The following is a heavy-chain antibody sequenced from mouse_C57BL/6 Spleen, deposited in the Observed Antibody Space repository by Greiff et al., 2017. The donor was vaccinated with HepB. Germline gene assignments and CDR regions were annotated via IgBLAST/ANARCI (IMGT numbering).Heavy chain of an antibody. CDR2: IHPNSGST. CDR3: ARSDYDPFDY. D-gene: IGHD2-4*01. J-gene: IGHJ2*01. V-gene: IGHV1-64*01. Sequence: VQLQQSGAELVKPGASVKLSCKASGYTFTSYWMHWVKQRPGQGLEWIGMIHPNSGSTNYNEKFKSKATLTVDKSSSTAYMQLSSLTSEDSAVYYCARSDYDPFDYWGQGTTLTVSS. CDR1: GYTFTSYW.